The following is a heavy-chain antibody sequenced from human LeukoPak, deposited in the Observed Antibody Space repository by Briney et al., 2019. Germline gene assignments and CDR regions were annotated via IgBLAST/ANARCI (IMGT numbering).Heavy chain of an antibody. J-gene: IGHJ4*02. CDR3: ALGFCGSASCYTGY. Sequence: PGRSLKHSHAASGFTFSTYCMHWVRQAPGKGLEWVAGITHDGSNKYYAVPEKGRFTISRDNSENTLYLHMDSLRVEDTAVYYCALGFCGSASCYTGYWGQGTLVTVSS. V-gene: IGHV3-33*05. CDR2: ITHDGSNK. CDR1: GFTFSTYC. D-gene: IGHD2-2*02.